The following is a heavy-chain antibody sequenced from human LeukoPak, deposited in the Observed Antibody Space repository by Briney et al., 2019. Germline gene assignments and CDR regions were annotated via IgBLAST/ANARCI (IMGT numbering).Heavy chain of an antibody. V-gene: IGHV4-59*01. Sequence: SETLSLTCTVSGGSISSYYWSWIRQPPGKGLQWIGYIYYSGSTNYNPSLKSRVTISVDTSKNQFSLKLSSVTAADTAVYYCARSPFNRDEMAFDIWGQGTMVTVSS. J-gene: IGHJ3*02. D-gene: IGHD2/OR15-2a*01. CDR2: IYYSGST. CDR1: GGSISSYY. CDR3: ARSPFNRDEMAFDI.